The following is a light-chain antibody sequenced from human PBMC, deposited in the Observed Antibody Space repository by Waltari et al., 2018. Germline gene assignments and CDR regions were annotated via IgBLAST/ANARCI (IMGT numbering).Light chain of an antibody. CDR1: SSDVGGYDY. CDR3: ASFNSSRTVI. J-gene: IGLJ2*01. Sequence: QSALTQPASVSGSPGQSITISCTGTSSDVGGYDYVSLYQQHPGKAPKLLLYDVTRWASGLFTPFSGLKAGNPASLAIPGIQGEDEADYYCASFNSSRTVIFGGGDQVTGL. V-gene: IGLV2-14*03. CDR2: DVT.